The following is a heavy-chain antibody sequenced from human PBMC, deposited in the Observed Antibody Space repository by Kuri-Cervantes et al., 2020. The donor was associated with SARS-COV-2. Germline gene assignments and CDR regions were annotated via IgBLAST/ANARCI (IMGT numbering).Heavy chain of an antibody. CDR2: ISNSGSYT. CDR3: ARGRQQLPWNFDY. Sequence: GESLKISCAASGFTFSDYYMTWIRQAPGKGLEWVSYISNSGSYTNYADSVKGRFTISRDNAKNSLYLQMSSLRGDDTAVYYCARGRQQLPWNFDYWGQGNLVTVSS. D-gene: IGHD6-13*01. CDR1: GFTFSDYY. J-gene: IGHJ4*02. V-gene: IGHV3-11*06.